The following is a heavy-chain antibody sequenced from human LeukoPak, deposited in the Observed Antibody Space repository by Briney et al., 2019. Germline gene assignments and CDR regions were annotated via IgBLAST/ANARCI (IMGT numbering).Heavy chain of an antibody. CDR1: GYTFTSYD. CDR2: MNPNSGNT. CDR3: ARIHKGLVTAMVYYYYYYMDV. Sequence: ASVKVSCKASGYTFTSYDINWVRQATGQGLEWMGWMNPNSGNTGYAQKFQGRVTMTRNTSISTAYMELSSLRSEDTAVYYCARIHKGLVTAMVYYYYYYMDVWGKGTTVTISS. J-gene: IGHJ6*03. D-gene: IGHD5-18*01. V-gene: IGHV1-8*01.